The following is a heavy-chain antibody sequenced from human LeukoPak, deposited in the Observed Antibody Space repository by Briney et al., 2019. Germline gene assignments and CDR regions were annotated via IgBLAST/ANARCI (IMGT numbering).Heavy chain of an antibody. Sequence: GGSLRLSCAASGSTFSSYSMNWVRQAPGKGLEWVSYISSSSSTIYYADSVKGRFTISRDNAKNSLYLQMNSLRDEDTAVYYCAGVYYYGSGSYPYFDYWGQGTLVTVSS. D-gene: IGHD3-10*01. CDR1: GSTFSSYS. J-gene: IGHJ4*02. V-gene: IGHV3-48*02. CDR3: AGVYYYGSGSYPYFDY. CDR2: ISSSSSTI.